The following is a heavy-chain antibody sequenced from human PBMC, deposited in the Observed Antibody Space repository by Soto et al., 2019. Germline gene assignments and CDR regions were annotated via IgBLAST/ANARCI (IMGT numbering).Heavy chain of an antibody. CDR3: AKDRRAGGNYGFYSDF. CDR2: SSATGAGT. V-gene: IGHV3-23*01. CDR1: GLTFSHYA. J-gene: IGHJ4*02. D-gene: IGHD1-7*01. Sequence: GGSLRLSCAVSGLTFSHYAFNWVRQTPGRGLEWVSFSSATGAGTYYADSVKGRFTIPRDNSKNTLYLQMTSLRADDTAVYYCAKDRRAGGNYGFYSDFWGQGALVTVSS.